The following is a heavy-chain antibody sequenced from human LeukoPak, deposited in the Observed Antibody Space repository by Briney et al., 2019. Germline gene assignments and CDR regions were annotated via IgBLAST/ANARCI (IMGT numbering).Heavy chain of an antibody. CDR3: ARAREVGFWSGYYRVITSNYYYYMDV. Sequence: ASVKVSCKASGGTFSSYAISWVRQATGQGLEWMGWMNPNSGNTGYAQKFQGRVTMTRNTSISTAYMELSSLRSEDTAVYYCARAREVGFWSGYYRVITSNYYYYMDVWGKGTTVTVSS. CDR1: GGTFSSYA. D-gene: IGHD3-3*01. CDR2: MNPNSGNT. V-gene: IGHV1-8*02. J-gene: IGHJ6*03.